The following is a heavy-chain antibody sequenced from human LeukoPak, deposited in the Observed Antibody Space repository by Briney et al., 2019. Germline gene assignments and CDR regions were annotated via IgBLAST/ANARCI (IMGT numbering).Heavy chain of an antibody. CDR1: GFTFSSYS. Sequence: PGGSLRLSCAASGFTFSSYSMNWVRQAPGKGLEWVSSISSSSSYIYYADSVKGRFTISRDNSKNTLYLQMNSLRAEDTAVYYCAKAPRFAPYNWNDSEFDYWGQGTLVTVSS. D-gene: IGHD1-20*01. CDR2: ISSSSSYI. V-gene: IGHV3-21*04. J-gene: IGHJ4*02. CDR3: AKAPRFAPYNWNDSEFDY.